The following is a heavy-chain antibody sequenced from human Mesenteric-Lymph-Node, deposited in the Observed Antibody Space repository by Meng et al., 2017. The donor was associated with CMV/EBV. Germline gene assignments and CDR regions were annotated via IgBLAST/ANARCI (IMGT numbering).Heavy chain of an antibody. D-gene: IGHD3-10*01. Sequence: CCKASGYTFTNYDINWVRQATGQGLEWMGWMNPNSGDTGYAQKFQGRLTLTRDTSISTAYMELSGLTSEDTALYYCVRMEIRGIIVPWGQGTLVTVSS. CDR3: VRMEIRGIIVP. V-gene: IGHV1-8*01. J-gene: IGHJ5*02. CDR2: MNPNSGDT. CDR1: GYTFTNYD.